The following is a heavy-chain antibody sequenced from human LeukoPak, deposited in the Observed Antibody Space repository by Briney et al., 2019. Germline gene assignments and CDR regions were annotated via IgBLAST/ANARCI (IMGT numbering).Heavy chain of an antibody. D-gene: IGHD6-13*01. CDR1: GGTFSSYA. CDR3: AREGAAAGPPHFDY. J-gene: IGHJ4*02. CDR2: IIPILGIA. Sequence: ASVKVSCKASGGTFSSYAISWVRQAPGQGLEWMGRIIPILGIANYAQKFQGRVTITADKSTSTAYMELSSLRSEDTAVYYCAREGAAAGPPHFDYWGQGTLVTVSS. V-gene: IGHV1-69*04.